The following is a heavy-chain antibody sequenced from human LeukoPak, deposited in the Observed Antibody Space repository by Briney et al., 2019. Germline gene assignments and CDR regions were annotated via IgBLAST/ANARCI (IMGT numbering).Heavy chain of an antibody. CDR1: GYTFTDYY. J-gene: IGHJ4*02. CDR3: ARDGVGTYDY. V-gene: IGHV1-2*02. CDR2: IYPNNGDT. D-gene: IGHD1-26*01. Sequence: ASVKVSCKAPGYTFTDYYIHWLRQAPGQGLEWMGWIYPNNGDTNYAQKFQGSVTMTRDTSINTAYMELSSLTSDDTAVYYCARDGVGTYDYWGQGTLVTVSS.